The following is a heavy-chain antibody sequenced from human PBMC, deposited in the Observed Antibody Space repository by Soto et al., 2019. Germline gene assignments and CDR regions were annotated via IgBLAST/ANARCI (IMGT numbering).Heavy chain of an antibody. CDR1: GFTFSSYA. CDR2: ISGSGGST. CDR3: AKGPSSSGWYYVADDAFDI. J-gene: IGHJ3*02. V-gene: IGHV3-23*01. D-gene: IGHD6-19*01. Sequence: GGSLRLSCAASGFTFSSYAMSWVRQAPGKGLEWVSAISGSGGSTYYADSVKGRFTISRDNSKNTLYLQMNSLRAEDTAVYYCAKGPSSSGWYYVADDAFDIWGQGTMVTVSS.